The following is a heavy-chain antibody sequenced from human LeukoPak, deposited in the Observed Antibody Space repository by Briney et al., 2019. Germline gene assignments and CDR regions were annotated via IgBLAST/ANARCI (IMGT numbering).Heavy chain of an antibody. D-gene: IGHD4-17*01. CDR1: GFTFSSYA. J-gene: IGHJ4*02. CDR2: FSVSDATT. Sequence: PGGSLRLSCAASGFTFSSYAMSWVRQAPGKGLEWVSGFSVSDATTYYADSVKGRFTISRDNSKNTLYLQMNSLRAEDTAVYYCARGPVTTFGYWGQGTLVTVSS. V-gene: IGHV3-23*01. CDR3: ARGPVTTFGY.